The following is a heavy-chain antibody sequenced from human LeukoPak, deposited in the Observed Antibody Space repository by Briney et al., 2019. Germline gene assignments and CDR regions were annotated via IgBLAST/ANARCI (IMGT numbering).Heavy chain of an antibody. J-gene: IGHJ4*02. D-gene: IGHD3-22*01. CDR1: GYTFTSYG. Sequence: GASVKVSCKASGYTFTSYGISWVRQAPGQGLEWMGWISAYNGNTNYAQKLQGRVTMTTDTSTSTAYMELRSLRSDDTAVYYCAASGLNWVYYDSSGYSDYWGQGTLVTVSS. CDR2: ISAYNGNT. V-gene: IGHV1-18*01. CDR3: AASGLNWVYYDSSGYSDY.